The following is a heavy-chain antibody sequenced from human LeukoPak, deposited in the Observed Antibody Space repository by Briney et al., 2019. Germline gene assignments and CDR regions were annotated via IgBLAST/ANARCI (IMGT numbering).Heavy chain of an antibody. Sequence: TSETLSLTCTVSGGSLSSSRYYWGWIRQPPGKGLEWIGSIYYRGSTYYNPSLKSRVTISVDTSKNQFSLKLSSVTAADTAVYYCARLGSLFPELSPTWGQGTLVTVSS. CDR3: ARLGSLFPELSPT. J-gene: IGHJ4*02. V-gene: IGHV4-39*07. CDR2: IYYRGST. D-gene: IGHD3-16*02. CDR1: GGSLSSSRYY.